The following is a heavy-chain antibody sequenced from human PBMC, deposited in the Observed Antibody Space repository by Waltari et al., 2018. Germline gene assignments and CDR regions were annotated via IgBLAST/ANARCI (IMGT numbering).Heavy chain of an antibody. J-gene: IGHJ4*02. V-gene: IGHV4-39*01. CDR1: GGSISSSSYY. CDR3: ARTENLGENWNYFDY. CDR2: IYYSGGT. Sequence: QLQLQESGPGLVKPSETLSLTCTVSGGSISSSSYYWGWIRQPPGKGLEWIGSIYYSGGTYYNPSLKSRVTISVDTSKNQFSLKLSSVTAADTAVYYCARTENLGENWNYFDYWGQGTLVTVSS. D-gene: IGHD1-1*01.